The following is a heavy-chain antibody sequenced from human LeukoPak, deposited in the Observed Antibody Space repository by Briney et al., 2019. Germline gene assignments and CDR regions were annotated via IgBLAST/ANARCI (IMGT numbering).Heavy chain of an antibody. CDR2: FYRGETT. CDR1: GFTVSSSY. D-gene: IGHD2-15*01. J-gene: IGHJ4*02. CDR3: AREVVSIPSYFDS. V-gene: IGHV3-53*01. Sequence: EGSLRLSCVVSGFTVSSSYMYWVRQAPGKGLEWVSFFYRGETTYYAESVRGRFTISRDISKNTLYLLMNSLIPEDTAVYYCAREVVSIPSYFDSWGQGTLVTVSS.